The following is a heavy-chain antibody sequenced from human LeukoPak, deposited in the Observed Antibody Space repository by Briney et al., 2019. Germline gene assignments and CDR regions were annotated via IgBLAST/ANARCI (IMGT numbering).Heavy chain of an antibody. CDR1: GGSFSGYY. J-gene: IGHJ4*02. Sequence: PSETLSLTCAVYGGSFSGYYWSWIRQPPRKGLEWIGEINHSGSTNYNPSLKSRVTISVDTSKNQFSLKLSSVTAADTAVYYCARGTLSPTATYYFDYWGQGTLVTVSS. CDR2: INHSGST. CDR3: ARGTLSPTATYYFDY. V-gene: IGHV4-34*01.